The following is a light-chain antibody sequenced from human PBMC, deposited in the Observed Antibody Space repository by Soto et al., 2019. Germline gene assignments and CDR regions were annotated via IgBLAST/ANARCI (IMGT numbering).Light chain of an antibody. Sequence: DIELTQSPCTLSLSPGERATISCRASQSVSSSYLAWYQQKPGQAPRLLIYGASSRASGIPARFSGSGSGTDFTLTISRLEPDDFAVYYCQQYGSYPVTFGQGTKVDIK. V-gene: IGKV3-20*01. CDR2: GAS. J-gene: IGKJ1*01. CDR1: QSVSSSY. CDR3: QQYGSYPVT.